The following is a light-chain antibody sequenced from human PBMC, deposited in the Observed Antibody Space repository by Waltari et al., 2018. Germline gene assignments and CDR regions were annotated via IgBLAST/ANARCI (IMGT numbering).Light chain of an antibody. CDR2: DES. V-gene: IGLV3-21*01. J-gene: IGLJ3*02. Sequence: SYVLTQPPSLSVAPGKTARITCGGNDIGSKSVHWYQQRPGQAPVLVVSDESGRPSGIPERFSGSDAGSEVTVTISGGEAGGEADYCCQVWDSTSDRRVFGGGAKLTVL. CDR3: QVWDSTSDRRV. CDR1: DIGSKS.